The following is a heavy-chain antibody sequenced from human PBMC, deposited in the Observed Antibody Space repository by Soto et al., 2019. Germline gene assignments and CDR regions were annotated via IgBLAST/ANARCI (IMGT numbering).Heavy chain of an antibody. CDR2: ISAYNGNT. J-gene: IGHJ3*02. CDR1: CYTFTSYG. V-gene: IGHV1-18*01. CDR3: ARDSFSRYYDSSGYLPGI. D-gene: IGHD3-22*01. Sequence: ASVKVSCKSSCYTFTSYGISWVRQAHGKWLEWMGWISAYNGNTNYAQKLEGRVTMTTDTSTSTAYMELRSLRSDDTAVYYCARDSFSRYYDSSGYLPGIWGQGTMVTVSS.